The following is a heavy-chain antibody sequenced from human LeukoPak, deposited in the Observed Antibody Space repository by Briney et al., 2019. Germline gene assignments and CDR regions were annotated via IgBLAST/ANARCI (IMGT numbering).Heavy chain of an antibody. CDR2: IYYTGVS. J-gene: IGHJ4*02. Sequence: SETLSLTCSVSGVSLDSSTYYWGWIRQPPGKGLEWLGHIYYTGVSYYNPSLNSRISMSVDTSENSFSMKLTSVTAADTAVYYCARGYYDILTGYYGVFDYWGQGTLVTVSS. CDR3: ARGYYDILTGYYGVFDY. V-gene: IGHV4-39*02. D-gene: IGHD3-9*01. CDR1: GVSLDSSTYY.